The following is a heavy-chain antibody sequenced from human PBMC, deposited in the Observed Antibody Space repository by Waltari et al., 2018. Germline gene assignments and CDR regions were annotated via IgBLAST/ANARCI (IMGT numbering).Heavy chain of an antibody. Sequence: QVQLQQWGAGLLKPSETLSLTCAVYGGSFNYYYWSWIRQPPGKGREWVGDINHTGDTRYNPSLKSRVTMSVDTSKSQFSLTLSSVTAADMAIYYCARWWGYSSSYYFDHWGQGTLATVSS. CDR3: ARWWGYSSSYYFDH. CDR1: GGSFNYYY. V-gene: IGHV4-34*02. J-gene: IGHJ4*02. D-gene: IGHD6-6*01. CDR2: INHTGDT.